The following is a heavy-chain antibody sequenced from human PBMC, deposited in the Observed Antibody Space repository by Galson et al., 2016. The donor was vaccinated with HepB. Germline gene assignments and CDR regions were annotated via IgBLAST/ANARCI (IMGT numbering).Heavy chain of an antibody. Sequence: SLRLSCAASGFSFSSYAVHWGRQAPGKGLEWVAVVSRDASITYYAKSMKGRFTISRDNSMNTLYLQMINLRDDDTGVYFCARELTSHFELDYWGQGALVIVSS. CDR1: GFSFSSYA. J-gene: IGHJ4*02. V-gene: IGHV3-30-3*01. CDR3: ARELTSHFELDY. D-gene: IGHD2-2*01. CDR2: VSRDASIT.